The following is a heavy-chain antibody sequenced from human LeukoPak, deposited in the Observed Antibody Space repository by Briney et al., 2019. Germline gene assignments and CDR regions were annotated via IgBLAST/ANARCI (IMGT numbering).Heavy chain of an antibody. J-gene: IGHJ4*02. CDR3: AKGGATVIDY. V-gene: IGHV3-74*01. Sequence: GGSLRLSCAASGFTFSNYWMHWVRQAPGKGLVWVSRINSDGSSTTSADSVKGRFTISRDNAKNTLYLQMNSLRAEDTAVYYCAKGGATVIDYWGEGTLVTVSS. D-gene: IGHD4-17*01. CDR2: INSDGSST. CDR1: GFTFSNYW.